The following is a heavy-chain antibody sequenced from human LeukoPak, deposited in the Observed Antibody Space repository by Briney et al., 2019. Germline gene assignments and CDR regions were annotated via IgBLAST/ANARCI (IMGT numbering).Heavy chain of an antibody. D-gene: IGHD3-22*01. CDR1: GFTFSSYW. CDR2: IKQDGSDK. J-gene: IGHJ4*02. V-gene: IGHV3-7*01. CDR3: AREASDYYDSSGGFDY. Sequence: GGPLRLSCAASGFTFSSYWMNWVRQAPGKGLEWVANIKQDGSDKYYVVSVKGRFTISRDNAKNSLYLQMNSLRAEDTAVYYCAREASDYYDSSGGFDYWGQGTLVTVSS.